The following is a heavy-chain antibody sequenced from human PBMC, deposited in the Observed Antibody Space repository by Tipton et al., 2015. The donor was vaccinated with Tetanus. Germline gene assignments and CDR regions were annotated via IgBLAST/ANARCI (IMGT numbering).Heavy chain of an antibody. Sequence: SLRLSCAASGFTVSSNYMSWVRQAPGKGLEWVSVIYSGGSTYYADSVKGRFTISRDNSKNTLYLQMNSLRAEDTAVYYCARDLTVVTPLGYYYGMDVWGQGTTVTVSS. CDR2: IYSGGST. D-gene: IGHD4-23*01. CDR1: GFTVSSNY. CDR3: ARDLTVVTPLGYYYGMDV. V-gene: IGHV3-53*01. J-gene: IGHJ6*02.